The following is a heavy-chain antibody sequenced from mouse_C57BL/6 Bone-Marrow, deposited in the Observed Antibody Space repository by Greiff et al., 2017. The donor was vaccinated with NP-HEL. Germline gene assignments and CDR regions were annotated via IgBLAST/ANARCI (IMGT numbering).Heavy chain of an antibody. CDR2: IWWGDDK. CDR1: GFSLSTFGMG. CDR3: ARMCPRSYWYFDV. J-gene: IGHJ1*03. Sequence: QVTLKESGPGILQPSQTLSLTCSFSGFSLSTFGMGVGWIRPPSGKGLEWLAHIWWGDDKYSNPALKSRLTITKDTSKNQVFLKIANVDTADTATYDCARMCPRSYWYFDVWGTGTTVTVSS. V-gene: IGHV8-8*01. D-gene: IGHD6-1*01.